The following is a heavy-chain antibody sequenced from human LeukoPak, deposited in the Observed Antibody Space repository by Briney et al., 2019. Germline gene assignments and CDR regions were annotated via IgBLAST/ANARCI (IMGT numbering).Heavy chain of an antibody. CDR2: INHSGST. CDR1: GGSFSGYY. D-gene: IGHD3-10*01. CDR3: ARSEWFGELVYYFDY. J-gene: IGHJ4*02. Sequence: SETLSLTCAVYGGSFSGYYWSWIRQPPGKGLEWIGEINHSGSTNYNPSLKSRVTISVDTSKNQFSLKLSSVTAADTAVYYCARSEWFGELVYYFDYWGQGTLVTVSS. V-gene: IGHV4-34*01.